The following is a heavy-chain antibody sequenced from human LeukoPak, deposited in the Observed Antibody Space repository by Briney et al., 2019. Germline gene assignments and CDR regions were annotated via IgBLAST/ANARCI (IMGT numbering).Heavy chain of an antibody. J-gene: IGHJ4*02. CDR3: ARVRIYGSGSDHFDY. Sequence: SETLSLTCTVSGYSIRSGYYWGWIRQPPGKGLEWIGSMYHSGSTYYNPSLRSRVIISVDTSKNQFSLKLSSVTAADTAVYYCARVRIYGSGSDHFDYWGQGTLVTVSS. CDR2: MYHSGST. CDR1: GYSIRSGYY. V-gene: IGHV4-38-2*02. D-gene: IGHD3-10*01.